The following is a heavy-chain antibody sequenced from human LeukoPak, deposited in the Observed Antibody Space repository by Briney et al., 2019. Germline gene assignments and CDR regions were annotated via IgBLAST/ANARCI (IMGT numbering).Heavy chain of an antibody. J-gene: IGHJ4*02. CDR3: ARPRYDFWSGYYDY. CDR1: GYTFTSYG. V-gene: IGHV1-18*01. CDR2: ISAYNGNT. Sequence: ASVKVSCKASGYTFTSYGISWVRQAPGQGLEWMGWISAYNGNTNYAQKLQGRVTMTTDTSTSTAYMELRSLRSEDTAVYYCARPRYDFWSGYYDYWGQGTLVTVSS. D-gene: IGHD3-3*01.